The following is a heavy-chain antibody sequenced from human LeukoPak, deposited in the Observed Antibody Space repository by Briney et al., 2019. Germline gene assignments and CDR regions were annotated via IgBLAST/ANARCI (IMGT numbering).Heavy chain of an antibody. J-gene: IGHJ4*02. CDR3: AKDGPSGRAYFDY. V-gene: IGHV3-49*04. CDR2: IRSKAFGGTT. D-gene: IGHD5-12*01. Sequence: GGSLRLSCTASGFTFGDYSMNWVRQAPGKGLEWVGFIRSKAFGGTTEYAASVKGRFTISRDDSKSIAYLQMNSLRVEDTAVYYCAKDGPSGRAYFDYWGQGTLVTVSS. CDR1: GFTFGDYS.